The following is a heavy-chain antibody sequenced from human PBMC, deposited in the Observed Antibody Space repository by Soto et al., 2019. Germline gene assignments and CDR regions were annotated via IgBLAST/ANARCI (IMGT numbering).Heavy chain of an antibody. D-gene: IGHD2-15*01. J-gene: IGHJ5*02. V-gene: IGHV2-5*02. CDR2: IYWDDRT. CDR3: ARRLALIASAFNP. Sequence: SGPTLVNPTQTLTLTWSFSGFSLTTDGVAVGWIRQPPGKSLERLASIYWDDRTRYTPPLESRLTITRETARSQVVLTMTNMAPLDTGTYYCARRLALIASAFNPWGQGALVTVSS. CDR1: GFSLTTDGVA.